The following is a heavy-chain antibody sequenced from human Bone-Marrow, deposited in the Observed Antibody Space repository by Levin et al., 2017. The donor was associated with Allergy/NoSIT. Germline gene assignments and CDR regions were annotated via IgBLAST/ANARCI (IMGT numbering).Heavy chain of an antibody. CDR2: SSAYNGDA. Sequence: GASVKVSCKASGYTFSNYGVNWVRQAPGQGLEWMGWSSAYNGDATYAQKFQGRVTMTTDTSTTTAYMELRSLRSDDTAMYYCARGNGYCSSTSCYEDYWGQGTLVTVSS. D-gene: IGHD2-2*01. V-gene: IGHV1-18*01. CDR1: GYTFSNYG. CDR3: ARGNGYCSSTSCYEDY. J-gene: IGHJ4*02.